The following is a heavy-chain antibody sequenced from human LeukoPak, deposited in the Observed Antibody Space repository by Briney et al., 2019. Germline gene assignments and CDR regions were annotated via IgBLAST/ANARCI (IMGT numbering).Heavy chain of an antibody. V-gene: IGHV5-51*01. CDR3: ARHINYYGSGSYVWYFDY. J-gene: IGHJ4*02. D-gene: IGHD3-10*01. CDR2: IYPGDSDT. Sequence: GESLKISCKGSGYSFTSYWIGWVRQMPGKGLEWMGIIYPGDSDTRYSPSLQGQVTISADKSISTAYLQWSSLKASDTAMYYCARHINYYGSGSYVWYFDYWGQGTLVTVSS. CDR1: GYSFTSYW.